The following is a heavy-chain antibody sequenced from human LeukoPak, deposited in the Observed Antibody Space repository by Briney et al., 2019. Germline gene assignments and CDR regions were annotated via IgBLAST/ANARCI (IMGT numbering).Heavy chain of an antibody. V-gene: IGHV1-2*02. CDR2: INPDNGGT. D-gene: IGHD1-26*01. CDR3: AGAGYSGSYYYYFDF. CDR1: GYTFTGYY. Sequence: GASVKVSCKASGYTFTGYYIHWVRQAPGQGLEWMGWINPDNGGTNYAQKFQGRVTMTRDTSISTVYMELSSLRSDDTAVYYCAGAGYSGSYYYYFDFWGQGTLVTVSS. J-gene: IGHJ4*02.